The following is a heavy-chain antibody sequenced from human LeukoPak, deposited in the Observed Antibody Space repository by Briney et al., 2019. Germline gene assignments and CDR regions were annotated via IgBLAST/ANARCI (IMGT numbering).Heavy chain of an antibody. CDR2: INPNSGGT. CDR1: GYTFTGYY. Sequence: ASVKVSCKASGYTFTGYYMYWVRQAPGQGLEWMGWINPNSGGTNYAQKFQGRVTMTRDTSISTAYMELSRLRSDDTAVYYCARDGTYYYGSGSYGGADYWGQGTLVTVSS. J-gene: IGHJ4*02. CDR3: ARDGTYYYGSGSYGGADY. D-gene: IGHD3-10*01. V-gene: IGHV1-2*02.